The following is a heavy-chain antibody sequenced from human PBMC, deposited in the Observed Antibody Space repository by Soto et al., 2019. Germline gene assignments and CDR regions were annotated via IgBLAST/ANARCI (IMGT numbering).Heavy chain of an antibody. Sequence: GGSLRLSCAASGFIFSTYGMHWVRQAPGTGLEWVSAITGSGGSTYYADSVKGRFTISRDNSKNTLYLQMNSLRAEDTAVYYCAKERVRYLDYWGQGTLVTVSS. CDR1: GFIFSTYG. CDR3: AKERVRYLDY. D-gene: IGHD3-9*01. V-gene: IGHV3-23*01. J-gene: IGHJ4*02. CDR2: ITGSGGST.